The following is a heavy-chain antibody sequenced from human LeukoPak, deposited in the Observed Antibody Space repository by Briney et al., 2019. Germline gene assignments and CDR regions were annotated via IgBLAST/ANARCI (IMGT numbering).Heavy chain of an antibody. J-gene: IGHJ4*02. CDR3: VREFCSGGTCYNGY. CDR1: GFTFSDYY. D-gene: IGHD2-15*01. Sequence: GGSLRLSCEASGFTFSDYYMKWIRQASGEGLEWVSYISSSGTIIYYRDPVKGRFTISRDNAKNSLFLQMNSLRAEDTAVYYCVREFCSGGTCYNGYWGQGTVVTVSS. V-gene: IGHV3-11*04. CDR2: ISSSGTII.